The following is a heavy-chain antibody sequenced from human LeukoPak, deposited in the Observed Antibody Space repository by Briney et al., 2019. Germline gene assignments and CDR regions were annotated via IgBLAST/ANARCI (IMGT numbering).Heavy chain of an antibody. CDR3: ARHIGLTTRYLDY. D-gene: IGHD4/OR15-4a*01. CDR2: IYPCDSDT. Sequence: GGSLKISCKGSGCCFTSYWVVWGRRLAAKGLEWMGIIYPCDSDTRYRPSFQGHVTISADKSMTTAYVQWSSLKASDTAMYYCARHIGLTTRYLDYWGQGTLVTVSS. J-gene: IGHJ4*02. V-gene: IGHV5-51*01. CDR1: GCCFTSYW.